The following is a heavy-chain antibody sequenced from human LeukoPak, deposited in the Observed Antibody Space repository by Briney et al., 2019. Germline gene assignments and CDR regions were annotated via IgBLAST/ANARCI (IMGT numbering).Heavy chain of an antibody. Sequence: GGSLRLSCAASGFTFRDYWMSWVRQAPGNGLEWVAKINFDGSEKYYVDSVKGRFTISRDNAKNSLYLQMNSLRAEDTAVYYCARKATITDYWGQGTLVTVSS. CDR2: INFDGSEK. J-gene: IGHJ4*02. D-gene: IGHD5-12*01. CDR1: GFTFRDYW. CDR3: ARKATITDY. V-gene: IGHV3-7*04.